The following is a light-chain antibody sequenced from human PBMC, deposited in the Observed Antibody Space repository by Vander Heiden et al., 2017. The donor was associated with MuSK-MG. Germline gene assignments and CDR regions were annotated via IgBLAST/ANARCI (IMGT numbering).Light chain of an antibody. Sequence: DIQMTQSPSSLSASIGDRVTITCRASQNIRKWLAWYQQKPGKAPNLLIYDASTLESGVPSRFSGSGSGTEFTLTISSLQPDDFASYYCQHDSTFSITFGQGTRLEIE. CDR3: QHDSTFSIT. CDR2: DAS. J-gene: IGKJ5*01. CDR1: QNIRKW. V-gene: IGKV1-5*01.